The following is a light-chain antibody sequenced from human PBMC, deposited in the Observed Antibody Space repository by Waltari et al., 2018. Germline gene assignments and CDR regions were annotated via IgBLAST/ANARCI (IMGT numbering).Light chain of an antibody. Sequence: EIVLTQSPGTLSLSPGERATLSCRASQSISSSFSAWYQQKPGQAPRLLIYGESNRATGIPDRFSGSGSGTDFTLTINRLEPEDCAVYYCQQYGSGIYSFGQGTRLEIK. CDR3: QQYGSGIYS. CDR2: GES. CDR1: QSISSSF. J-gene: IGKJ2*03. V-gene: IGKV3-20*01.